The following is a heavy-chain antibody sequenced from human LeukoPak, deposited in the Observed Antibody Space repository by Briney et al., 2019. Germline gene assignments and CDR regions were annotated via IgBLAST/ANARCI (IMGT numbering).Heavy chain of an antibody. J-gene: IGHJ3*02. Sequence: GESLKISCKGSGYSFTSYWIGWVRQMPGKGLEWMGIIYPGDSDTRYSPSFQGQVTISADKSISTAYLQWSSLKASDTAMYYCARGYVEMATKPYAFDIWGQGTMVTVSS. CDR1: GYSFTSYW. CDR3: ARGYVEMATKPYAFDI. V-gene: IGHV5-51*01. CDR2: IYPGDSDT. D-gene: IGHD5-24*01.